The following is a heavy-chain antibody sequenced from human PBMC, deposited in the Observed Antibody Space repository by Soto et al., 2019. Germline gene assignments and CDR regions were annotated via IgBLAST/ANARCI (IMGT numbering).Heavy chain of an antibody. Sequence: GASVKVSCKASGYTFTSYDINWVRQAPGQGLEWMGWMNPDNGNTKYSQKFQGRVTITRDTSTSTAYMELSSLRSEDTAVYYCARDLLVLLWPISSQKHPGSAQPFDYWGQGTLVTVSS. D-gene: IGHD3-10*01. CDR1: GYTFTSYD. V-gene: IGHV1-8*01. CDR2: MNPDNGNT. CDR3: ARDLLVLLWPISSQKHPGSAQPFDY. J-gene: IGHJ4*02.